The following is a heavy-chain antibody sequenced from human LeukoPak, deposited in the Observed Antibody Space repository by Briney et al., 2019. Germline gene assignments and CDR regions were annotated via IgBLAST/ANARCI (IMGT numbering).Heavy chain of an antibody. CDR3: AKVDEIVVVPAAPDY. CDR2: ISYDGSNK. Sequence: GGSLRLSCAASGFTFRSYAMHWVRHAPGKGLEWVAVISYDGSNKYYADSVKGRFTISRDNSKNTLYLQMNSLRAEDTAVYYCAKVDEIVVVPAAPDYWGQGTLVTVSS. J-gene: IGHJ4*02. V-gene: IGHV3-30-3*01. CDR1: GFTFRSYA. D-gene: IGHD2-2*01.